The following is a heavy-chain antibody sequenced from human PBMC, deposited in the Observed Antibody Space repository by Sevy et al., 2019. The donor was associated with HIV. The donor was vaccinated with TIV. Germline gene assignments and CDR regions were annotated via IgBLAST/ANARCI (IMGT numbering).Heavy chain of an antibody. Sequence: SETLSLTCAVYGGSFSGYYWSWIRQPPGKELEWIGEINHSGSTNYNPSLKSRVTISVDTSKNQFSLKLSYVTAADTAVYYCARERVVAATSLGMDVWGQGTTVIVSS. J-gene: IGHJ6*02. CDR1: GGSFSGYY. D-gene: IGHD2-15*01. V-gene: IGHV4-34*01. CDR2: INHSGST. CDR3: ARERVVAATSLGMDV.